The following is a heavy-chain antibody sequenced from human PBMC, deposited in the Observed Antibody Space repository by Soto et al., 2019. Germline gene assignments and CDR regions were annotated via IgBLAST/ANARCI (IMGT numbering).Heavy chain of an antibody. J-gene: IGHJ4*02. V-gene: IGHV4-39*01. D-gene: IGHD3-22*01. Sequence: QLQLQESGPGLVKPSETLSLTCTVSGDSVTISDYYWVWIRPPPGQGLEWIGSIHYSGSTYYNPSLKSRVTISGDTSKKQFSLKLTSVTAADAAVYYCAAHDSGGYYAEYWGQGTLVTVSA. CDR2: IHYSGST. CDR1: GDSVTISDYY. CDR3: AAHDSGGYYAEY.